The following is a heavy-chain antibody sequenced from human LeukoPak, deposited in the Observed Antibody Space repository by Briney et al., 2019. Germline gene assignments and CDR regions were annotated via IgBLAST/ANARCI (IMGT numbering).Heavy chain of an antibody. CDR1: GYTFTGYY. J-gene: IGHJ3*02. V-gene: IGHV1-2*02. CDR2: INPNSGGT. Sequence: ASVKVSCKASGYTFTGYYMHWVRQAPGQGLEWMGWINPNSGGTNYAQKFQGRVTMTRDTSISTAYMELSRLRSDDTAVYYCARVTYYYDSSGPGHAFDIWGQGTMVTVSS. D-gene: IGHD3-22*01. CDR3: ARVTYYYDSSGPGHAFDI.